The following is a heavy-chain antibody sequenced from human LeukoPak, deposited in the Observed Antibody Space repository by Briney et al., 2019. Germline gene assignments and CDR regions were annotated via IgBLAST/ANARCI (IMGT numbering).Heavy chain of an antibody. D-gene: IGHD3-22*01. CDR1: GLTVSSSY. Sequence: GGSLRLSRAASGLTVSSSYMRWVRQAPGEGLEWVSVIYARGATYYSDSVKGRFTISRDNSKNTVYLQMNNLRAEDTAVYYCARDRDNSGYNFDYWGRGTLVTVSS. J-gene: IGHJ4*02. CDR3: ARDRDNSGYNFDY. V-gene: IGHV3-53*01. CDR2: IYARGAT.